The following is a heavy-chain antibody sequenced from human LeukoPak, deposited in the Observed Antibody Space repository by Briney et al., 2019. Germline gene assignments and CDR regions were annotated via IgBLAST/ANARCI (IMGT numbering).Heavy chain of an antibody. J-gene: IGHJ4*02. V-gene: IGHV4-30-4*01. CDR3: AREYVDYYDSSAT. CDR2: IYYSGST. Sequence: SQTLSLTCTVSGGSISSGDYYWSWIRQPPGKGLEWIGYIYYSGSTYYNPSLKSRVTISVDTSKNQFSLKLSSVTAADTAVYYCAREYVDYYDSSATWGQGTLVPVSS. D-gene: IGHD3-22*01. CDR1: GGSISSGDYY.